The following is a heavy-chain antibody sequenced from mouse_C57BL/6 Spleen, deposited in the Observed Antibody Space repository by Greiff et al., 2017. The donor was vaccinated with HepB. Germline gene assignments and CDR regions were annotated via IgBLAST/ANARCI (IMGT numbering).Heavy chain of an antibody. D-gene: IGHD2-4*01. CDR3: ARPPLYDYDEAWFAY. V-gene: IGHV5-12*01. CDR1: GFTFSDYY. CDR2: ISNGGGST. J-gene: IGHJ3*01. Sequence: EVKLMESGGGLVQPGGSLKLSCAASGFTFSDYYMYWVRQTPEKRLEWVAYISNGGGSTYYPDTVKGRFTISRDNAKNTLYLQMSRLKSEDTAMYYCARPPLYDYDEAWFAYWGQGTLVTVSA.